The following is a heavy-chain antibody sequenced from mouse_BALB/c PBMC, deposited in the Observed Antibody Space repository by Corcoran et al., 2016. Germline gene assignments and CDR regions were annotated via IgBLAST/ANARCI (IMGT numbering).Heavy chain of an antibody. CDR1: GYTFTSYV. V-gene: IGHV1S136*01. CDR2: INPYNDGI. CDR3: ARLYPGIAMDY. J-gene: IGHJ4*01. Sequence: EVQLQQSGPELVKPGASVKMSCKASGYTFTSYVMHWVKQKPGQGLEWIGYINPYNDGIKYNEKFKGKAPLTSDKSSSTAYMELSSLTSEYSAVYYCARLYPGIAMDYWGQGTSVTVSS.